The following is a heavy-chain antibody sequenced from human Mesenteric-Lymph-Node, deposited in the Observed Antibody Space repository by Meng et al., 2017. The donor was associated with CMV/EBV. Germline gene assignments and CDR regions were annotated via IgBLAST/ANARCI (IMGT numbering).Heavy chain of an antibody. CDR2: IFPVDSDT. Sequence: YSFSNYWIGWVRQMPGKGLEYMGVIFPVDSDTRYSPSFQGQVTISVDKSIGTAYLQWSSLKASDTAIYYCARGTTYYDFSSGSRRFDFWGQGTLVTVSS. D-gene: IGHD3-3*01. CDR1: YSFSNYW. V-gene: IGHV5-51*01. J-gene: IGHJ4*02. CDR3: ARGTTYYDFSSGSRRFDF.